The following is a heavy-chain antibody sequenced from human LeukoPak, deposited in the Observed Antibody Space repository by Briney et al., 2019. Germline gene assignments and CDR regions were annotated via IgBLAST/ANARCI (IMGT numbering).Heavy chain of an antibody. CDR2: INHSGST. D-gene: IGHD3-3*01. V-gene: IGHV4-34*01. J-gene: IGHJ5*02. Sequence: PSETLSLTCAVYGGSFSGYYWSWIRQPPGKGLEWIGEINHSGSTNYNPSLKSRVTISVDTSKNQFSLKLSSVTAADTAVYYCARSRITIFGVVIGFDPWGQGTLVTVSS. CDR3: ARSRITIFGVVIGFDP. CDR1: GGSFSGYY.